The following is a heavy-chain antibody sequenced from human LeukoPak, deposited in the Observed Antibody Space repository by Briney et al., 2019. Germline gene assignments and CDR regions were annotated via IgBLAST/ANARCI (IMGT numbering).Heavy chain of an antibody. CDR1: GFTFDDYG. Sequence: GGSLRLSCAASGFTFDDYGMSWVRRAPGKGLEWVAYIKRDGSDIYYVDSVKGRFIISRDNAKNSLYLQMNSLRAEDTAVYYCARDPDYRGSQPHGYFDYWGQGTLVTVSS. J-gene: IGHJ4*02. CDR2: IKRDGSDI. D-gene: IGHD3-16*01. CDR3: ARDPDYRGSQPHGYFDY. V-gene: IGHV3-7*01.